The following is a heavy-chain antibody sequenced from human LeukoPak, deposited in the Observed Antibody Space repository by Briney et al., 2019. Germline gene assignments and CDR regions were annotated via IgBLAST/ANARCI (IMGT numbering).Heavy chain of an antibody. CDR1: GGSISTGSYF. J-gene: IGHJ5*02. CDR2: IYTSGST. D-gene: IGHD1-1*01. V-gene: IGHV4-61*02. Sequence: SETLSLTCTVSGGSISTGSYFWSWIRQPAGKGLEWIGRIYTSGSTNYNPSLKSRVTISVDTSKNQFSLKLSSVTAADTAVYYCARGQQPFDPWGQGTLVTVSS. CDR3: ARGQQPFDP.